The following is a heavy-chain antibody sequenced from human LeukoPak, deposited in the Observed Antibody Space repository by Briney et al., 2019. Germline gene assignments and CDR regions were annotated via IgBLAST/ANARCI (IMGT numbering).Heavy chain of an antibody. J-gene: IGHJ6*03. Sequence: ASVKVSCKASGYTFTSYDINWVRQATGRGLEWMGWMNPNSGNTGYAQKFQGRVTMTRNTSISTAYMELSSLRSEDTAVYYCATYSSSWYSGYYYYYMDVWGKGTTVTVSS. CDR1: GYTFTSYD. CDR3: ATYSSSWYSGYYYYYMDV. V-gene: IGHV1-8*01. D-gene: IGHD6-13*01. CDR2: MNPNSGNT.